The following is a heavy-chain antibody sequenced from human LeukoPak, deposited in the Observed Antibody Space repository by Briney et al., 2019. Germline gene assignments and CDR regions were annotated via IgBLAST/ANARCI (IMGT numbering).Heavy chain of an antibody. CDR2: ISSSSSYI. Sequence: GGSLRLSCAASGFTFSSYSMNWVRQAPGKGLEWVSSISSSSSYIYYADSVKGRFTISRDNAKNSLYLQMNSLRAEDTAVYYCARDLVRGVMGYWGQGTLVTVSS. D-gene: IGHD3-10*01. CDR3: ARDLVRGVMGY. V-gene: IGHV3-21*01. CDR1: GFTFSSYS. J-gene: IGHJ4*02.